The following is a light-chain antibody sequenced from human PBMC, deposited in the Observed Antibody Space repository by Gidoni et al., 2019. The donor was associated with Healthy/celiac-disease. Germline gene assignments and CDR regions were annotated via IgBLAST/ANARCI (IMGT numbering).Light chain of an antibody. CDR2: DAS. Sequence: ESVLTQSPATLSLSPGERATLSCRASQSVSSYLAWYQQTPGQAPRLLIYDASNRATGIPARFSGSGSGTDFPLTISSLEPEDFAVYYCQQRSNWPRFTFGPGTKVDIK. J-gene: IGKJ3*01. CDR1: QSVSSY. V-gene: IGKV3-11*01. CDR3: QQRSNWPRFT.